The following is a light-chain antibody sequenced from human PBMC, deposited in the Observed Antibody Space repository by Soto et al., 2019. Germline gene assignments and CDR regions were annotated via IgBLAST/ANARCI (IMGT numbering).Light chain of an antibody. J-gene: IGKJ3*01. V-gene: IGKV3-15*01. CDR1: QSVSSN. CDR2: GAS. CDR3: QHYNTWPT. Sequence: EIVMTQSPATLSLSPGEGATLSCRASQSVSSNLAWYQQKPGQAPRLLIYGASTRATGIPAKFSGSGSGTEFTLTISSLQSEDSALYYCQHYNTWPTFGPGNKVDIK.